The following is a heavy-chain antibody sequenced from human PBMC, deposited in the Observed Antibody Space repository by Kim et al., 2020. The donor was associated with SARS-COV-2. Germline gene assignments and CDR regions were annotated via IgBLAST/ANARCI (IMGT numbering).Heavy chain of an antibody. CDR3: ARRAPWELEDY. Sequence: SETLSLTCTVSGGSVSSGSYYWSWIRQPPGKGLEWIGYIYYSGSTNYNPSLKSRVTISVDTSKNQFSLKLSSVTAADTAVYYCARRAPWELEDYWGQGTL. CDR1: GGSVSSGSYY. D-gene: IGHD1-26*01. V-gene: IGHV4-61*01. J-gene: IGHJ4*02. CDR2: IYYSGST.